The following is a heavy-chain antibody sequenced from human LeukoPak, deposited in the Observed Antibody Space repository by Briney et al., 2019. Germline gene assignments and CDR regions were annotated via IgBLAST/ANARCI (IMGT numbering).Heavy chain of an antibody. Sequence: GCLRLSCAASGFSISDYYMSWIRQSPGKGLEWISYVIFSGGSTKYADSVKGRFTISRDNAKNAVALQMNSLRAEDTAVYYCTRERRGSYFAFESWGQGTLVTVTS. CDR1: GFSISDYY. CDR3: TRERRGSYFAFES. J-gene: IGHJ4*02. V-gene: IGHV3-11*01. CDR2: VIFSGGST. D-gene: IGHD3-10*01.